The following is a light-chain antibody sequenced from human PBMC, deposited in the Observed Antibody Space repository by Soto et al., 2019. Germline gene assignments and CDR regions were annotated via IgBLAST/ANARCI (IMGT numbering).Light chain of an antibody. J-gene: IGKJ1*01. CDR1: QSVSNNY. V-gene: IGKV3-20*01. Sequence: ESVLTQSPGTLSLSPGERATLSCRASQSVSNNYLAWYQQKPGQAPRLLIYGASSRATGIPDRFSGSGSGTDFTLTISRLEPEDFAVYYCQQYGRSPWTFGQGTKVDIK. CDR3: QQYGRSPWT. CDR2: GAS.